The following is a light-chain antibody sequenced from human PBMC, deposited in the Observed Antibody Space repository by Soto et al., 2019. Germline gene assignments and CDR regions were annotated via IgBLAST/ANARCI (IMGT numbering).Light chain of an antibody. CDR3: CSYAGSSTFV. CDR2: EGS. CDR1: SSDVGSYNL. Sequence: QPVLTQPASVSGSPGQSITISCTGTSSDVGSYNLVSWYQQHPGKAPKLMIYEGSKRPSGVSNRFSGSKSGNTASLTISGLQAEDEADYDCCSYAGSSTFVFGTGTKLTVL. V-gene: IGLV2-23*03. J-gene: IGLJ1*01.